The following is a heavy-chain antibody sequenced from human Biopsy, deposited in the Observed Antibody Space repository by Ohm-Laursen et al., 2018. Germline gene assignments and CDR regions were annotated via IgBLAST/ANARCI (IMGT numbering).Heavy chain of an antibody. J-gene: IGHJ3*02. CDR3: TKNTQWEGSGYLDAFHI. V-gene: IGHV3-9*01. CDR2: ISWSSDSI. Sequence: SLRLSCSASGFRFANTGMHWVRHGPGTGLEWVAGISWSSDSITYAKSVTGRFTISRDNGENSLYLQMNSLRPEDTALYYCTKNTQWEGSGYLDAFHIWGHGAMVTVSS. CDR1: GFRFANTG. D-gene: IGHD3-22*01.